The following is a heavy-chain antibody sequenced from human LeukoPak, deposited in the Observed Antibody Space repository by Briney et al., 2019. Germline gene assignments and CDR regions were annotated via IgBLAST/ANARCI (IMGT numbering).Heavy chain of an antibody. V-gene: IGHV3-13*01. CDR3: ARGYYDSSGYYYYYGMDV. CDR1: GFTFGSYD. Sequence: GGSLRLSCAASGFTFGSYDMHWVRQATGKGLEWVSAIGTAGDTYYPGSVKGRFTISRENAKNSLYLQMNNLRAEDTAVYYRARGYYDSSGYYYYYGMDVWGQGTTVTVSS. J-gene: IGHJ6*02. CDR2: IGTAGDT. D-gene: IGHD3-22*01.